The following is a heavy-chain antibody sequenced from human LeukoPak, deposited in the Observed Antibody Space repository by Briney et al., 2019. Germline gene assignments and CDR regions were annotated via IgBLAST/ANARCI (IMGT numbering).Heavy chain of an antibody. Sequence: SETLSLTCAVYGGSFSGYYWSWIRQPPGKGLEWIGEINHSGSTNYNPSLNSRVTISVDTSKNQFSLKLSSVTAADTAVYYCARNMPKYYYGSGTHSWFDPWGQGTLVTVSS. CDR2: INHSGST. V-gene: IGHV4-34*01. D-gene: IGHD3-10*01. CDR3: ARNMPKYYYGSGTHSWFDP. CDR1: GGSFSGYY. J-gene: IGHJ5*02.